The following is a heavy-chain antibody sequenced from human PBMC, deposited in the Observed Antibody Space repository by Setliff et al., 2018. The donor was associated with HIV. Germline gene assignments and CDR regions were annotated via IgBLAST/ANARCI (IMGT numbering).Heavy chain of an antibody. V-gene: IGHV1-3*01. CDR1: GYTFTSYA. CDR2: INAGNGNT. J-gene: IGHJ6*03. Sequence: ASVKVSCKASGYTFTSYAMHWVRQAPGQRLEWMGWINAGNGNTKYSQKFQGRVTLTTDTSTSTAYMELRSLRSDDTAVYYCARDLFTSGSDRSRQAGYYYYYYMDVWGKGTTVTVSS. D-gene: IGHD3-10*01. CDR3: ARDLFTSGSDRSRQAGYYYYYYMDV.